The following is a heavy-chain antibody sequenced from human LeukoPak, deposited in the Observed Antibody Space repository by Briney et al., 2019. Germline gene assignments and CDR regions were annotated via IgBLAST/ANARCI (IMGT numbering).Heavy chain of an antibody. CDR1: GYSFTSYW. D-gene: IGHD1-26*01. J-gene: IGHJ3*02. Sequence: GESLKISCTGSGYSFTSYWIGWVRQLPGKGLEWMGIIYPGDSDTRYSPSFQGRVTISADKSISTAYLQWSSLRASDTAMYYCARRVAGSYHDAFDIWGQGTMVTVSS. V-gene: IGHV5-51*01. CDR3: ARRVAGSYHDAFDI. CDR2: IYPGDSDT.